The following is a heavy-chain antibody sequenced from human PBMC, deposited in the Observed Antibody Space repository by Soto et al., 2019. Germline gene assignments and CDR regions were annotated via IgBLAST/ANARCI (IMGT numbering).Heavy chain of an antibody. J-gene: IGHJ5*02. CDR3: ARLDGSKNRGFDP. V-gene: IGHV3-11*01. Sequence: GSLRRSCAASGCTFSDYYMSGIRQAPGKGLEWVSYISSSGSTIYYADSVKGRFTISRDNAKNSLYLQMNSLRAEDTAVYYCARLDGSKNRGFDPWGQGTPVTVYS. CDR1: GCTFSDYY. D-gene: IGHD5-12*01. CDR2: ISSSGSTI.